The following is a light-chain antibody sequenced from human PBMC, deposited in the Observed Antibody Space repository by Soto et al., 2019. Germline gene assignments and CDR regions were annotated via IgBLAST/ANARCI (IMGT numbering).Light chain of an antibody. CDR1: QSISSW. V-gene: IGKV1-5*03. J-gene: IGKJ1*01. Sequence: IQMTQSPSTLSASVGDRVTITCRASQSISSWLAWYQQKPGRAPKLLISKASSLESGVPSRFSGSGFGTEFTLTISSLQPDDFATYYCQQYNSYRAFGQGTKVDIK. CDR2: KAS. CDR3: QQYNSYRA.